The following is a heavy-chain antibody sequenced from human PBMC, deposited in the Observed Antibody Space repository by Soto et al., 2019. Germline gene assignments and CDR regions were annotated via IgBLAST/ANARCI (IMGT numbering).Heavy chain of an antibody. V-gene: IGHV4-34*01. CDR3: ARGRRLGYCSSTSCHRENWFDP. J-gene: IGHJ5*02. Sequence: SETLSLTCAVFGGSFNDYYWSWIRQPPGGGLEWIGEINYRGTTKYNPSLNSRVTITVDTSKNQFSLKVSSVTAADTAVYYCARGRRLGYCSSTSCHRENWFDPWGQGTLVTVSS. CDR1: GGSFNDYY. CDR2: INYRGTT. D-gene: IGHD2-2*01.